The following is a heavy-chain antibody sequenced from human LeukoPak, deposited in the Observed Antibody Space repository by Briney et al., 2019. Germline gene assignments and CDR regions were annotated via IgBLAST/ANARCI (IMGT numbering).Heavy chain of an antibody. CDR1: GFTFSSFT. Sequence: GGSLRLSCAASGFTFSSFTMNWVRQAPGKGLEWVSSITSSSTYIYYADSVKGRFTISRDNAKNSLYLQMNSLRAEDSAVYYCARPGRPVYSGYDRVGNADFDYWGQGTLVTVSS. D-gene: IGHD5-12*01. J-gene: IGHJ4*02. CDR3: ARPGRPVYSGYDRVGNADFDY. V-gene: IGHV3-21*01. CDR2: ITSSSTYI.